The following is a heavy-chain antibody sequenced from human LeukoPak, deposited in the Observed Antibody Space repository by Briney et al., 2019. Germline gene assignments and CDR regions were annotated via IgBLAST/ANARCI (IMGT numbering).Heavy chain of an antibody. CDR1: GYRFTNYW. D-gene: IGHD2-2*02. V-gene: IGHV5-51*01. CDR2: IYPGDYDT. CDR3: ARLQGGRDIVVVPAAVHFDY. J-gene: IGHJ4*02. Sequence: GESLKISCKGSGYRFTNYWIGWVRQMPGKGLEWMGIIYPGDYDTRYSPSFQGQVTISADKSISTAYLQWSSLKASDTAMYYCARLQGGRDIVVVPAAVHFDYWGQGTLVTVSS.